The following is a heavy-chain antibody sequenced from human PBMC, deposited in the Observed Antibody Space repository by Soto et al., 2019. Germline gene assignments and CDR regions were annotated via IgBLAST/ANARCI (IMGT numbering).Heavy chain of an antibody. CDR1: GYTFTGYY. Sequence: SVKVSCKASGYTFTGYYVHWVRQAPGQGLEWVGGIVPIYRTADYAQKFQGRVTITADESARTSYMELRSLKSQETAVYYCVRDSGAKLSSSWGQGTLVTVSS. D-gene: IGHD6-13*01. CDR2: IVPIYRTA. CDR3: VRDSGAKLSSS. V-gene: IGHV1-69*13. J-gene: IGHJ4*02.